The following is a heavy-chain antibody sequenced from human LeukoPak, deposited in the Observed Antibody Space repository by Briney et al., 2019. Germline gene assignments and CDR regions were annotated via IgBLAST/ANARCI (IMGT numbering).Heavy chain of an antibody. Sequence: GGCLRLSCAASVFTLSTFSMSWVRQTQRKGLEWVSVISGGGGSTDYADSVKGRFTVSRDNSKNTLYLQMDSLTVEDTAVYYCAKSYDISRFYPYWGQGTLVTVSS. CDR3: AKSYDISRFYPY. CDR1: VFTLSTFS. J-gene: IGHJ4*02. CDR2: ISGGGGST. D-gene: IGHD3-22*01. V-gene: IGHV3-23*01.